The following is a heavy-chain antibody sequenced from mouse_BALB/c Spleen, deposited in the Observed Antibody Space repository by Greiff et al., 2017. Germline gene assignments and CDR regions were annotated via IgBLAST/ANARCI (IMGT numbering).Heavy chain of an antibody. CDR2: ISYDGSN. V-gene: IGHV3-6*02. CDR3: EREGDRYEIYYAMDY. J-gene: IGHJ4*01. Sequence: EVKLMESGPGLVKPSQSLSLTCSVTGYSITSGYYWNWIRQFPGNKLEWMGYISYDGSNNYNPSLKNRISITRDTSKNQFFLKLNSVTTEDTATSYCEREGDRYEIYYAMDYWGQGTSVTVSS. CDR1: GYSITSGYY. D-gene: IGHD2-14*01.